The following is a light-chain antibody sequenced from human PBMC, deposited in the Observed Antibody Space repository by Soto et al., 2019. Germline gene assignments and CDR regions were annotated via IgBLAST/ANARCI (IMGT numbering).Light chain of an antibody. CDR2: DAS. Sequence: VMTQSPAFLSFSPVEVATLSCRASQGISSRLAWYQQKPGQAPRLLIYDASTRATGIPVRFSGSGSGTEFTLTIRSLQSEDFAVYHCQQYNNWPRTFGQGTKVDIK. CDR3: QQYNNWPRT. CDR1: QGISSR. J-gene: IGKJ1*01. V-gene: IGKV3-15*01.